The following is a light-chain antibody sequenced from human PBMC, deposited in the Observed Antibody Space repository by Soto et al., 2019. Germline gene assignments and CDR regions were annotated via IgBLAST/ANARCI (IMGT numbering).Light chain of an antibody. V-gene: IGKV1-27*01. Sequence: DIQMTQSPSSLSASVGDRVTITCRASQGSSNYLAWYQQKPGKVPKLLIYAASTLQSGVPSRFSGSGSGTDFTLTISSLQHEDVATYYCLKYNSAPLTFGGGTKVEIK. J-gene: IGKJ4*01. CDR1: QGSSNY. CDR3: LKYNSAPLT. CDR2: AAS.